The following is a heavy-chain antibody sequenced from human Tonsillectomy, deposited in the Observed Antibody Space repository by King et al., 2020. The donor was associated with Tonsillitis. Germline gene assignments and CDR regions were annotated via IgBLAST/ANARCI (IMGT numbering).Heavy chain of an antibody. CDR3: AGDIGFFDF. D-gene: IGHD3-10*01. CDR2: INHSGST. CDR1: GGSFSDYY. J-gene: IGHJ4*02. V-gene: IGHV4-34*01. Sequence: VQLQQWGAGLLKPSETLSLTCAVYGGSFSDYYWSWIRQPPGKGLEWIGEINHSGSTNYHPSLKSRVTLSVDTSKKQFSLNLNSVTAADTAVYYCAGDIGFFDFLGQGILVTVSS.